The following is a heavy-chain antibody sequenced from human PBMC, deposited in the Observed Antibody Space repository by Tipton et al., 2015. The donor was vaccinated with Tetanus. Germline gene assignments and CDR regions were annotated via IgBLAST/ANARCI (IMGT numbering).Heavy chain of an antibody. CDR3: AREAAMADFDY. J-gene: IGHJ4*02. CDR1: GGSISSGGYY. V-gene: IGHV4-31*03. CDR2: IYYSGST. Sequence: LRLSCTVSGGSISSGGYYWSWIRQHPGKGLEWIGYIYYSGSTYYNPSLKSRVTISVDTSKNQFSLKLSSVTAADTAVYYWAREAAMADFDYWGQGTLVTVSS. D-gene: IGHD5-18*01.